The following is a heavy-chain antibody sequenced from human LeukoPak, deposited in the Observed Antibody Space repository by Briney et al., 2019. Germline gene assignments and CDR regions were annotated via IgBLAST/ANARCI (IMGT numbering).Heavy chain of an antibody. V-gene: IGHV3-23*01. J-gene: IGHJ6*03. CDR3: HGYYNSEYYYYMDV. CDR2: MSSSDDGR. D-gene: IGHD3-22*01. CDR1: GFSFSSYA. Sequence: GGSLRLSCATSGFSFSSYAMSWVRQAPGKGLEWVSAMSSSDDGRYYADSVKGRFTISRDNSKNTLYLQMNSLRAEDTAVYYGHGYYNSEYYYYMDVWGKGTTVTISS.